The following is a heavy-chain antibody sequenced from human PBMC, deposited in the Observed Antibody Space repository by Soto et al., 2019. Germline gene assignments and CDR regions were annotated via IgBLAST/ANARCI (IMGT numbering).Heavy chain of an antibody. V-gene: IGHV1-18*01. CDR3: ARDTPPADY. Sequence: QVQLVQSGAEVKKPGASVKVSCKPSGYTFTSYHISWVRQAPGQGLEWMGWISAYNTNTNYAQKFQGRVTMTTETLTSTASMELRSLRSDDKAVYYCARDTPPADYWGQGTLVTVSS. J-gene: IGHJ4*02. CDR2: ISAYNTNT. CDR1: GYTFTSYH.